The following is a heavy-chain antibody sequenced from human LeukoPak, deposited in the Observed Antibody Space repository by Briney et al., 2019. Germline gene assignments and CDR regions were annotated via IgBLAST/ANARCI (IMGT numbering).Heavy chain of an antibody. Sequence: PSETLSLTCTVSGGSISSSNWWSWVRQPPGKGLEWIGEIFHSGITDYNPSLKSRVTILVDMSKNQFSLKLSSVTAADTAVYYCARVAVIAAAGNTFDIWGQGTMVTVSS. V-gene: IGHV4-4*02. D-gene: IGHD6-13*01. CDR3: ARVAVIAAAGNTFDI. CDR2: IFHSGIT. J-gene: IGHJ3*02. CDR1: GGSISSSNW.